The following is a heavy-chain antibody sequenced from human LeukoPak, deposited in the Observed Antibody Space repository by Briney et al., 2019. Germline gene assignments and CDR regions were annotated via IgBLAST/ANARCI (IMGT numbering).Heavy chain of an antibody. CDR1: EFDFSSHA. J-gene: IGHJ4*02. Sequence: GGSLRLSCAASEFDFSSHAMTWVRQAPGKGLEWVSAISISGSKTYYADSVKGRFTISRDNSKNTLYLQMNSLRAEDAAVYYCANEIRPNDYWGQGTLVTVSS. CDR2: ISISGSKT. CDR3: ANEIRPNDY. D-gene: IGHD4-17*01. V-gene: IGHV3-23*01.